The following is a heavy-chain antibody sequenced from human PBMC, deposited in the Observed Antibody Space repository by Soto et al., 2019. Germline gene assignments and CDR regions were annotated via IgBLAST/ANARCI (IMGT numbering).Heavy chain of an antibody. CDR3: ARDRLITRAGPGH. V-gene: IGHV1-46*01. Sequence: QVQLVQSGAEVKKPGASVKVSCRASGYTFTRYYMHWVRQAPGQGLEWMGIIDPSGGGTTYAQKFQGRVTMTRDTSTSTVYMELSSLRSEDTAVYYCARDRLITRAGPGHWGQGTLVTVSS. J-gene: IGHJ4*02. CDR1: GYTFTRYY. CDR2: IDPSGGGT. D-gene: IGHD6-13*01.